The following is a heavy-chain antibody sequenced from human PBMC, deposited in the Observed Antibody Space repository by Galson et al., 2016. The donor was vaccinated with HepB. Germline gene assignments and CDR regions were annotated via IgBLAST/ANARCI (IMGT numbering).Heavy chain of an antibody. CDR2: INWDGSAA. D-gene: IGHD1-26*01. CDR1: GFTFEDYV. V-gene: IGHV3-43D*03. Sequence: SLRLSCAASGFTFEDYVIHWVRQAPGKGLEWVSLINWDGSAAFYTDSVKGRLTISRDNRKNSLYLQMNSLTTEDTAFYFCAKASGSDYFFEHWGQGTLVTVSS. CDR3: AKASGSDYFFEH. J-gene: IGHJ4*02.